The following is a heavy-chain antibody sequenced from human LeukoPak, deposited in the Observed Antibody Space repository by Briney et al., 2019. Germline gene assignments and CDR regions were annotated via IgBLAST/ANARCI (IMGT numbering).Heavy chain of an antibody. CDR3: ARQAVAGREFDY. V-gene: IGHV4-39*07. CDR1: GGSISSSSYY. J-gene: IGHJ4*02. Sequence: PSETLSLTCTVSGGSISSSSYYWGWIRQPPGKGLEWIGSIYYSGSTYYNPSLKSRVTISVDTSKNQFSLKLSSVTAADTAVYYCARQAVAGREFDYWGQGTLVTVTS. D-gene: IGHD6-19*01. CDR2: IYYSGST.